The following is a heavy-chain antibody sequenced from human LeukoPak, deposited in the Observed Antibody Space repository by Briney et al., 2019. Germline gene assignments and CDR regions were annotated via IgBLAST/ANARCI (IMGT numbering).Heavy chain of an antibody. CDR1: GYSISSGYY. CDR3: ARAGWIITSGIDY. J-gene: IGHJ4*02. CDR2: VYHTGST. V-gene: IGHV4-38-2*01. D-gene: IGHD3-10*01. Sequence: SETLSLTCAVSGYSISSGYYWALIRQPPGKGLEWIGTVYHTGSTYYNPSLDSRVTISVDTSKNEFSPNLKSVTAADTAVYYCARAGWIITSGIDYWGQGALVTVSS.